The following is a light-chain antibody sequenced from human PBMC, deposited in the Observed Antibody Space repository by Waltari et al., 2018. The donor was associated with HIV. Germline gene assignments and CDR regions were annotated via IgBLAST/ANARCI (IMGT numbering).Light chain of an antibody. CDR1: SWHNSYA. V-gene: IGLV4-69*01. Sequence: QLVLTQSPSASASLGASVKLTCTLSSWHNSYAIALHQQQPEKGPRYLMKLKSDGSHKKGDGIPDRFSGSSSGAERYLTISSLQSEDEADYYCQTWATGIRVFGGGTKLTVL. CDR2: LKSDGSH. J-gene: IGLJ3*02. CDR3: QTWATGIRV.